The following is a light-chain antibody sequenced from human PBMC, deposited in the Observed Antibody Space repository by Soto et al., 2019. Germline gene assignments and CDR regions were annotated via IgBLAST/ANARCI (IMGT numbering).Light chain of an antibody. Sequence: DIHMTQSPSTLSASVGDRVTITCRASQSISSWLAWYQQKPGKAPKLLIYDASSLKSGVPSRFSGSGSGTEFTLTISSLQPDDFATYYCQHYNSYSEAFGQGTKVDIK. CDR2: DAS. CDR1: QSISSW. CDR3: QHYNSYSEA. V-gene: IGKV1-5*01. J-gene: IGKJ1*01.